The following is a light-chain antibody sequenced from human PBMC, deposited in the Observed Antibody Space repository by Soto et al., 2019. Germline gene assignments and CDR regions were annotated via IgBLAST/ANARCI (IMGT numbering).Light chain of an antibody. J-gene: IGLJ3*02. CDR1: SSNIGSKS. CDR2: GSN. Sequence: QSVLTQPPSASGTPGQRVTISCSGSSSNIGSKSVNWYQQLPGTAHKLLSYGSNQRPSGVPDRFSGSKSGTSASLAISGLQSDDEADYYCAAWDDSLNGPVFGGGTKLTVL. CDR3: AAWDDSLNGPV. V-gene: IGLV1-44*01.